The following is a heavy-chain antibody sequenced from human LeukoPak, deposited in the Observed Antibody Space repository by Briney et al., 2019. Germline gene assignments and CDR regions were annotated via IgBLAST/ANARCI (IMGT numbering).Heavy chain of an antibody. J-gene: IGHJ4*02. Sequence: ASVKVSCKASRYTFTRSYIHWIRQAPGQALEWMGWINPNIGGTKYAQKFQGRVTMTRDTSINTAYMELSRLRSDDTAVYYCARVEYCIKGVCVNFDYWGQGTLVTVST. CDR2: INPNIGGT. CDR1: RYTFTRSY. CDR3: ARVEYCIKGVCVNFDY. V-gene: IGHV1-2*02. D-gene: IGHD2-8*01.